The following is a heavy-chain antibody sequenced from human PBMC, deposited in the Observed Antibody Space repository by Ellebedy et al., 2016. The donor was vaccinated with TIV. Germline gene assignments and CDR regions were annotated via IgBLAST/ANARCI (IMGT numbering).Heavy chain of an antibody. CDR3: ARGAYGDYVDDSYFEY. V-gene: IGHV3-11*01. CDR2: ISRSGSTI. D-gene: IGHD4-17*01. Sequence: GESLKISCAASGFTFSDYYMSWIRQAPGKGLEWVSYISRSGSTIYYADSVKGRFTISRDNAKNSLYLQMNSLRAEDTAVYYCARGAYGDYVDDSYFEYWGQGTQVTVSS. J-gene: IGHJ4*02. CDR1: GFTFSDYY.